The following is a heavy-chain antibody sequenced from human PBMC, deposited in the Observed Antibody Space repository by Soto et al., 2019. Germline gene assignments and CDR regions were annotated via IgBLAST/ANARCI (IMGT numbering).Heavy chain of an antibody. CDR1: GFSLSTSGVG. V-gene: IGHV2-5*01. CDR3: AHQAYDYVWGIYRFDY. CDR2: IYWNDDK. Sequence: QITLKESGPTLVKPTQTLTLTCTFSGFSLSTSGVGVGWIRQPPGKALEWLALIYWNDDKRYSPSLKSRLTITKDTSKNQVVLTLTNMDPVDTATYYCAHQAYDYVWGIYRFDYWGQGTLVTVSS. J-gene: IGHJ4*02. D-gene: IGHD3-16*02.